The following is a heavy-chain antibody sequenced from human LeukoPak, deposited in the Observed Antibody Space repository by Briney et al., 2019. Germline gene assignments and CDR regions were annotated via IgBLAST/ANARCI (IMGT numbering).Heavy chain of an antibody. D-gene: IGHD1-1*01. CDR1: GGSISSFY. Sequence: PSETLSLPRTVSGGSISSFYWSWIRQPAGKGLEGIGRIYTCGSTNYNPSLKSRVTMSVDTSKNQFSLNLSSVTAADTAVYYCARDRRRYPSYFDYWGQGTLVTVSS. CDR2: IYTCGST. CDR3: ARDRRRYPSYFDY. V-gene: IGHV4-4*07. J-gene: IGHJ4*02.